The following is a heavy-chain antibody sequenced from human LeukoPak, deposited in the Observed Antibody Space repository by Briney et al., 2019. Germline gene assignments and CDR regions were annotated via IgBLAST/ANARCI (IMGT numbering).Heavy chain of an antibody. CDR2: IKSKTDGGTT. V-gene: IGHV3-15*01. J-gene: IGHJ4*02. CDR3: TTDIIEYSSGWSYFDY. Sequence: GGSLRLSCAASGFTFSSYGMHWVRQAPGKGLEWVGRIKSKTDGGTTDYAAPVKGRFTISRDDSKNTLYLQMNSLKTEDTAVYYCTTDIIEYSSGWSYFDYWGQGTLVTVSS. CDR1: GFTFSSYG. D-gene: IGHD6-19*01.